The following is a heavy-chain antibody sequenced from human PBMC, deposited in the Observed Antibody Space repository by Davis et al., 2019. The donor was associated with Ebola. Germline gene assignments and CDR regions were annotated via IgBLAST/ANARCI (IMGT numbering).Heavy chain of an antibody. CDR3: AKAATRPGGYFQH. CDR2: ISGSGGST. V-gene: IGHV3-23*01. J-gene: IGHJ1*01. Sequence: GESLKISCAASGFTFSSYAMSWVRQAPGKGLEWVSAISGSGGSTYYADSVKGRFTISRDNSKNTLYLQMNSLRAEDTAVYYCAKAATRPGGYFQHWGQGTLVTVSS. D-gene: IGHD6-25*01. CDR1: GFTFSSYA.